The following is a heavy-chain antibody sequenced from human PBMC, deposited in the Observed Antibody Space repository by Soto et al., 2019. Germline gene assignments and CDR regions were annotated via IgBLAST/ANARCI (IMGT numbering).Heavy chain of an antibody. D-gene: IGHD5-12*01. Sequence: EVQLLESGGGLVQPGGSLRLSCAACGFTFSSYAMSWVRQAPGKGLEWVSAISGSGGSTYYADSVKGRFTISRDNSKNTLYLQMNSLRAEDTAVYYCAKAVAGYSGYVSGYYYGMDVWGQGTTVTVSS. J-gene: IGHJ6*02. CDR3: AKAVAGYSGYVSGYYYGMDV. CDR1: GFTFSSYA. CDR2: ISGSGGST. V-gene: IGHV3-23*01.